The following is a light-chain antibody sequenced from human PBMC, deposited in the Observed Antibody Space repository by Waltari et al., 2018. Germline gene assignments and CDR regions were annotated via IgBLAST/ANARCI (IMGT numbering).Light chain of an antibody. CDR2: GAS. Sequence: EIVLTQSPATLSMSPGERATLSCRAVQSVGSSLAWYPQKHGQAPRLLIYGASTRATGVPVRFSGGGSGTDFTLTISSLQSEDFAVYYCQQYTRWPEYTFGQGTKLEI. V-gene: IGKV3-15*01. CDR1: QSVGSS. CDR3: QQYTRWPEYT. J-gene: IGKJ2*01.